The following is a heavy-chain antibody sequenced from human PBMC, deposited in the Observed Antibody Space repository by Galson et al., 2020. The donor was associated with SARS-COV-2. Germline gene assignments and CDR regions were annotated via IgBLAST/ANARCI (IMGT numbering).Heavy chain of an antibody. Sequence: ETSETLSLTCTVSGGSISSGDYYWSWIRQPPGKGLEWIGYIYYSGSTYYNPSLKSRVTISVDTSKNQFSLKLSSVTAAATAVYYCARDGGSSSIHSYYSGMDVWSQGTTVTVSS. CDR2: IYYSGST. V-gene: IGHV4-30-4*01. J-gene: IGHJ6*02. CDR1: GGSISSGDYY. CDR3: ARDGGSSSIHSYYSGMDV. D-gene: IGHD6-6*01.